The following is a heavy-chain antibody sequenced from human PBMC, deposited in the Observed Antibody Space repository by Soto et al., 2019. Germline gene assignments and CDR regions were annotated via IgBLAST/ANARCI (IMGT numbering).Heavy chain of an antibody. V-gene: IGHV4-34*01. CDR3: ARVGGLEGSGSTVDGMDV. Sequence: ETLSLTCAVYGGSFRGYYWSWIRQPPGKGLEWIGEINHNGSTNYNPSLKSRDTITVNTSKNQFSLKLSYVTAAYTSVYYCARVGGLEGSGSTVDGMDVWGQGTTVT. J-gene: IGHJ6*02. CDR1: GGSFRGYY. CDR2: INHNGST. D-gene: IGHD3-10*01.